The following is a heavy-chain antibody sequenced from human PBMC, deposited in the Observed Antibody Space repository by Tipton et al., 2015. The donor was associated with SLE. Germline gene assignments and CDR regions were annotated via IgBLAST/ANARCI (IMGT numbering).Heavy chain of an antibody. D-gene: IGHD2-2*02. Sequence: LRLSCTVSGGSISSHYWSWIRQPPGKGLEWIGYIYYSGSTNYNPSLKSRVTISVDTSKNQFSLKLSSVTAADTAVYYCAKAPYCSSTSCYIRENYFDYWGQGTLVTVSS. CDR3: AKAPYCSSTSCYIRENYFDY. CDR2: IYYSGST. CDR1: GGSISSHY. J-gene: IGHJ4*02. V-gene: IGHV4-59*11.